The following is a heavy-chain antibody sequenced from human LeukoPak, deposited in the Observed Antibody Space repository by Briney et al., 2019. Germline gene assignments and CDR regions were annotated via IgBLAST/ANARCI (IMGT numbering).Heavy chain of an antibody. CDR3: APQQTYSPYNWFDP. D-gene: IGHD5-12*01. Sequence: GGSLRLSCVGSGFTTSNYWMHWVRQAPGTGLVWVSRIHPDGSITTYADSVKGRFTISRDNAKNTLYLQMNSLRAEDTAVYYCAPQQTYSPYNWFDPWGQGTLVTVSS. CDR1: GFTTSNYW. CDR2: IHPDGSIT. J-gene: IGHJ5*02. V-gene: IGHV3-74*03.